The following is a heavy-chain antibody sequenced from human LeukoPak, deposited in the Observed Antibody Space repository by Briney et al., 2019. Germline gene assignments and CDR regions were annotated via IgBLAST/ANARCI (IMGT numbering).Heavy chain of an antibody. Sequence: SETLSLTCTVSGGSISSSSYYWGWIRQPPGKGLEWIGSIYYSGSTYYNPSLKSRVTISVDTSKNQFSLKLSSVTAADTAVYYCARDSRRDGMDVWGQGTTVTVSS. CDR1: GGSISSSSYY. CDR2: IYYSGST. CDR3: ARDSRRDGMDV. J-gene: IGHJ6*02. V-gene: IGHV4-39*07.